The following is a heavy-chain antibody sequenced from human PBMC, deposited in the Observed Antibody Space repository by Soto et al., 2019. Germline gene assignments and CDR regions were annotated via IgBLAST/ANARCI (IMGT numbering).Heavy chain of an antibody. CDR1: GFTFSSYW. CDR2: INRDGSST. Sequence: GGSLRLSCAASGFTFSSYWMHWVRQAPGKGLVWVSRINRDGSSTNHADSARGRVTISRDNAKNTLYLQVNGLRAEDTAVYYCAREIATTGEYYFDYWGQGILVTVSS. J-gene: IGHJ4*02. CDR3: AREIATTGEYYFDY. V-gene: IGHV3-74*01. D-gene: IGHD6-13*01.